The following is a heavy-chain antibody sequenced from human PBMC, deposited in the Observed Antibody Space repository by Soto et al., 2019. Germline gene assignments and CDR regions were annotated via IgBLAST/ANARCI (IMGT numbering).Heavy chain of an antibody. Sequence: ASVKVSCKASGYSFTSYAIHWMRQATRQKLEWMGWINPNSGGTNYAQKFQGWVTMTRDTSISTAYMELSRLRSDDTAVYYCARDRTTIAAATGNWFDPWGQGTLVTGSS. J-gene: IGHJ5*02. V-gene: IGHV1-2*04. CDR2: INPNSGGT. CDR3: ARDRTTIAAATGNWFDP. D-gene: IGHD6-13*01. CDR1: GYSFTSYA.